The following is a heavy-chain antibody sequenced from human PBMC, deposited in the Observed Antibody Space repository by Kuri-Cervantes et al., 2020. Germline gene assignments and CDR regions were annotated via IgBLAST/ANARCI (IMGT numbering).Heavy chain of an antibody. CDR3: ARDRRAIVV. J-gene: IGHJ4*02. D-gene: IGHD2-15*01. CDR2: ISAYNGNT. V-gene: IGHV1-18*01. Sequence: ASVKDSCKASGYTFTSYGISWVRQAPGQGLEWMGWISAYNGNTNYALKLQGRVTMITQTHTMKAYKELRSLRSDDAAVYYCARDRRAIVVWGQGALVTVSS. CDR1: GYTFTSYG.